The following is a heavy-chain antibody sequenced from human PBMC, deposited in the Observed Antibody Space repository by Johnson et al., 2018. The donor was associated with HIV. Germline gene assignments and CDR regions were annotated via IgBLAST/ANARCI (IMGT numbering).Heavy chain of an antibody. V-gene: IGHV3-9*01. Sequence: EVQLVESGGGLVQPGRSLRLSCAASGFTFDDYAMHWVRQAPGKGLEWVSVIYSGGSTYYADSVKGRFTISRDNAKNSLYLQMNSLRAEDTALYYCARGTLAAFDIWGQGTMVTVSS. CDR1: GFTFDDYA. CDR3: ARGTLAAFDI. CDR2: IYSGGST. J-gene: IGHJ3*02.